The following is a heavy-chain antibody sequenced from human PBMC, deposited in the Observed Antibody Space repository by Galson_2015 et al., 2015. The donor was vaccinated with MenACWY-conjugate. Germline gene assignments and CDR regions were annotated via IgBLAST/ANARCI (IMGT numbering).Heavy chain of an antibody. CDR2: ISSSSSTI. CDR1: GFTFSSYS. J-gene: IGHJ4*02. Sequence: SLRLSCAASGFTFSSYSMNWVRQAPGKGLEWVSYISSSSSTIYYADSVKGRFTISRDNSKNTLYLQMNSLRAEDTAVYYCAKGYCTNGVCSYYFDYWGQGTLVTVSS. D-gene: IGHD2-8*01. V-gene: IGHV3-48*01. CDR3: AKGYCTNGVCSYYFDY.